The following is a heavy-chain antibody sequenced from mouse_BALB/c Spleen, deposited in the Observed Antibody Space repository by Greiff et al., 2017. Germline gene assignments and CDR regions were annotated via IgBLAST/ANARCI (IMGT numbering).Heavy chain of an antibody. CDR3: ARFHYGSSYRWYFDV. CDR2: ILPGSGST. Sequence: QMQLKQSGAELMKPGASVKISCKATGYTFSSYWIEWVKQRPGHGLEWIGEILPGSGSTNYNEKFKGKATFTADTSSNTAYMQLSSLTSEDSAVYYCARFHYGSSYRWYFDVWGAGTTVTVSS. CDR1: GYTFSSYW. J-gene: IGHJ1*01. V-gene: IGHV1-9*01. D-gene: IGHD1-1*01.